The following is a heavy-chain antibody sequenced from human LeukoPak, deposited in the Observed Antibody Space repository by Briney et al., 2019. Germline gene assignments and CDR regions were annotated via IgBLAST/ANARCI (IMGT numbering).Heavy chain of an antibody. CDR1: GFTFSRYW. J-gene: IGHJ4*02. V-gene: IGHV3-74*01. CDR3: WVYYFDASAYYALDY. Sequence: PGGSVRLSCAASGFTFSRYWMHWVRQVPGKGLYWVSRINPDGSSTNYADSVHGRFTISRDNAKNTLYLQMSSLRADDTAIYYCWVYYFDASAYYALDYWGQGTLVTVSS. CDR2: INPDGSST. D-gene: IGHD3-22*01.